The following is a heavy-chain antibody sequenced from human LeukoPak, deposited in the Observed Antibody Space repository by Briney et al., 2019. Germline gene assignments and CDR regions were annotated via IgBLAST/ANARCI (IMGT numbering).Heavy chain of an antibody. D-gene: IGHD5-18*01. CDR3: ARDPGYSYGPFDY. CDR1: GGSFSGYY. CDR2: INHSGST. V-gene: IGHV4-34*01. Sequence: SGTLSLTCAVYGGSFSGYYWSWIRQPPGKGLEWIGEINHSGSTNYNPSLKSRVTISVDTSKNQFSLKLSSVTAADTAVYYCARDPGYSYGPFDYWGQGTLVTVSS. J-gene: IGHJ4*02.